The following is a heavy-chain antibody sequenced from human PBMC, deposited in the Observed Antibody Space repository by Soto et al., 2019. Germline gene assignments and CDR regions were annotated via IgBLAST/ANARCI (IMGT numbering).Heavy chain of an antibody. CDR3: TTWGYI. Sequence: ASETLRLSCVGSGFTFSGAWMSWVRQAPGKGLEWVGRIKSRTDGGSAEYAAPVKGRFTISRDDSKNTLYLQMNSLKTEDTAVYYCTTWGYILTQGTMVTVSS. J-gene: IGHJ3*02. D-gene: IGHD7-27*01. CDR2: IKSRTDGGSA. CDR1: GFTFSGAW. V-gene: IGHV3-15*07.